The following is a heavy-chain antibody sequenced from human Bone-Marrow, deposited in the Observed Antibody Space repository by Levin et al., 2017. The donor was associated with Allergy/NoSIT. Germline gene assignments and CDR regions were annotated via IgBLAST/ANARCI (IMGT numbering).Heavy chain of an antibody. CDR3: ARDRPGDFYGMDG. Sequence: LRLSCAVSGGSLKSGPYSWSWIRQPPGKGLEWIGYIYHSGSTYYNPSLKSRVTISVDRSKNQFSLKLTSVTAADTAVYYCARDRPGDFYGMDGWGQGTTVTVSS. CDR2: IYHSGST. J-gene: IGHJ6*02. CDR1: GGSLKSGPYS. V-gene: IGHV4-30-2*01.